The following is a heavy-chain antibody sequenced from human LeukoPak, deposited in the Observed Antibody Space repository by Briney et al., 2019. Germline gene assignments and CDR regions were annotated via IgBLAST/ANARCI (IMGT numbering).Heavy chain of an antibody. CDR3: ARGPPYYDILTGPLGGSDY. Sequence: GGSLRLSCAASGFTFSSYGMHWVRQAPGKGLEWVAFIRYDGSNKYYADSVKGRFTISRDNSKNTLYLQMNSLRAEDTAVYYCARGPPYYDILTGPLGGSDYWGQGTLVTVSS. CDR1: GFTFSSYG. D-gene: IGHD3-9*01. CDR2: IRYDGSNK. J-gene: IGHJ4*02. V-gene: IGHV3-30*02.